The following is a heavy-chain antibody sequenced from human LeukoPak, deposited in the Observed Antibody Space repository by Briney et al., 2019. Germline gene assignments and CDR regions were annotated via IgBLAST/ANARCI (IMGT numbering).Heavy chain of an antibody. V-gene: IGHV4-30-4*08. Sequence: SETLSLTCTVSGGSISSGDYYWSWIRQPPGKGLEWIGYICYSGSTYYNPSLKSRVTISVDTSKNQFSLKLSSVTAADTAVYYCARARICSSTSCWADRFDYWGQGTLVTVSS. D-gene: IGHD2-2*01. CDR1: GGSISSGDYY. CDR2: ICYSGST. CDR3: ARARICSSTSCWADRFDY. J-gene: IGHJ4*02.